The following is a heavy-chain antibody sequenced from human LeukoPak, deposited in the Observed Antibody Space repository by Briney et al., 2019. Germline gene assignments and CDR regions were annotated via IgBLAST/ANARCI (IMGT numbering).Heavy chain of an antibody. D-gene: IGHD1-26*01. J-gene: IGHJ6*02. CDR1: GYTVTHSS. V-gene: IGHV1-2*02. Sequence: ASVNVPCKASGYTVTHSSMHGVRQAPGQGLEWMGWINPNSGGTNYAQKFQGRVTMTRDTSISTAYMELSRLRSDDTAVYYCASLAYHGRGNTLIDYYYYGMDVWGQGTTVTVSS. CDR2: INPNSGGT. CDR3: ASLAYHGRGNTLIDYYYYGMDV.